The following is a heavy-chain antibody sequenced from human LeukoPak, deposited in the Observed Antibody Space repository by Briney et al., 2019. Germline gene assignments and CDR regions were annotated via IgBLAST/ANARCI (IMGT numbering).Heavy chain of an antibody. CDR3: AKDGGPHYDFWSGPYY. CDR2: IKQDGSEK. J-gene: IGHJ4*02. CDR1: SGYW. V-gene: IGHV3-7*03. D-gene: IGHD3-3*01. Sequence: GGSLRLSCAAFSGYWMTWVRQAPGKGLEWVANIKQDGSEKYYVDSVKGRFTISRDNAKNSLFLQMNSLRAEDTAVYYCAKDGGPHYDFWSGPYYWGQGTLVTVSS.